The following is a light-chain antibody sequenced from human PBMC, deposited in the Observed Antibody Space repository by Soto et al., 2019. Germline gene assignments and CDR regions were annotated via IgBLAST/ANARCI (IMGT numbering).Light chain of an antibody. Sequence: EIVLTQSPATLSLSPGERATLSCRASQSVSSYLAWYQQKPGQAPRLLIYEAANRATGIPARFSGSGSGTDFTLTISGLEPEDFAVYYCRQRSNWPPSITFGQGTRLEIK. V-gene: IGKV3-11*01. CDR3: RQRSNWPPSIT. CDR1: QSVSSY. J-gene: IGKJ5*01. CDR2: EAA.